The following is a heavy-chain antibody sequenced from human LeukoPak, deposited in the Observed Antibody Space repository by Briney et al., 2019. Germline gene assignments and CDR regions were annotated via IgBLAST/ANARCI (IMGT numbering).Heavy chain of an antibody. D-gene: IGHD3-22*01. CDR2: ISGSGGST. CDR3: AKDERARTLYYYDSSGYYKY. CDR1: GFTFSSYA. V-gene: IGHV3-23*01. Sequence: GGSLRLSCAASGFTFSSYAMSWVRQAPGKGLEWVSAISGSGGSTYYADPVKGRFTISRDNSKNTLYLQMNSLRAEDTAVYYCAKDERARTLYYYDSSGYYKYWGQGTLVAVSS. J-gene: IGHJ4*02.